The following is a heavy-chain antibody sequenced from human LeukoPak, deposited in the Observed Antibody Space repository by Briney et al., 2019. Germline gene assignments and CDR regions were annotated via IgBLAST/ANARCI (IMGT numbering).Heavy chain of an antibody. CDR1: GFTFSSSG. V-gene: IGHV3-30*02. CDR2: IRSDGNNK. Sequence: GGSLRLSCAASGFTFSSSGMRWVRQAPGKGLEWVAFIRSDGNNKQYVDSVKGRFTISRDDSKNTLYLQMNSLRAEDTAVYYCAKTLRETGGYYAADYWGQGTLVTVST. CDR3: AKTLRETGGYYAADY. J-gene: IGHJ4*02. D-gene: IGHD3-22*01.